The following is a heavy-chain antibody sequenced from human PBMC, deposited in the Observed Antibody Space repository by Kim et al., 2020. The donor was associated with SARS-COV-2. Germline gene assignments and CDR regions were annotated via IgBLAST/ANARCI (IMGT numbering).Heavy chain of an antibody. J-gene: IGHJ4*02. CDR3: AKGDDILTGYYDY. D-gene: IGHD3-9*01. Sequence: YADSVRGRFTISRDHANKPLYLQMRSLRAEDTAVDYCAKGDDILTGYYDYWGQGTLVTVSS. V-gene: IGHV3-23*01.